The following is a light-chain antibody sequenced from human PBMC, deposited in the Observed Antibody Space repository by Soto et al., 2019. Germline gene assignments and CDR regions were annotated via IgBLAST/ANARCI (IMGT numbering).Light chain of an antibody. Sequence: MLFIQSPAARCVGPGCRSRRSCGDSQSVSSYLAWYQQKPGKAPRLIMYEASTRATGIPARLSGGASGRDLTINVSGIDNAAFQLYQCKKRRAWSWKLGRGTKVDIK. J-gene: IGKJ1*01. CDR2: EAS. CDR1: QSVSSY. V-gene: IGKV3-11*02. CDR3: KKRRAWSWK.